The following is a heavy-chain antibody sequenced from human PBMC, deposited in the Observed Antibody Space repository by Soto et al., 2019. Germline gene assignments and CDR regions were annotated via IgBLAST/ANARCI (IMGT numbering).Heavy chain of an antibody. CDR1: GFIFTSHW. V-gene: IGHV3-7*01. CDR2: IRQDGREE. CDR3: SKSEGWSFDI. D-gene: IGHD2-15*01. J-gene: IGHJ3*02. Sequence: EVQLVESGGGLVQPGGSLGLSCAASGFIFTSHWMSWVRQAPGKGLEWVANIRQDGREEQYSDSVKGRFTLSSDNAKNSLYLQMNGLRVEDTAMDYCSKSEGWSFDIRGQGTMVTVSS.